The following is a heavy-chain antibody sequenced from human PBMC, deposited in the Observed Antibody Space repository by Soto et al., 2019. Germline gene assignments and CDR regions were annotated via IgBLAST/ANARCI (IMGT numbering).Heavy chain of an antibody. V-gene: IGHV1-18*01. CDR2: VSTYNGKT. CDR3: ARLLTEAATFREDALDL. Sequence: QIQLMQSGGDVKTPGASLKVTCTTSRYTFTSHGIAWVRQAAGRGREWMGWVSTYNGKTDNAQESQGRVTMTADTITSTVHMELRRLRSDDTGVYYSARLLTEAATFREDALDLWGPGTKVTVSS. J-gene: IGHJ3*01. D-gene: IGHD3-9*01. CDR1: RYTFTSHG.